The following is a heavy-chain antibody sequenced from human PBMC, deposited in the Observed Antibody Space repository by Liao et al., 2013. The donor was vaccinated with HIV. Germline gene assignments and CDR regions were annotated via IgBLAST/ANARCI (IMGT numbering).Heavy chain of an antibody. D-gene: IGHD3-3*01. Sequence: QVQLQESGPGLVKPSQTLSLTCTVSGGSVSSGFYYWSWIRQPAGKGLEWIGRIYTSGSTNYNPSLTSRVTMSVDMSKNQFSLKLSSVTAADTAVYYCARETITVLVVSNWSYFVLLGPREPWSPSPQ. J-gene: IGHJ4*02. V-gene: IGHV4-61*02. CDR1: GGSVSSGFYY. CDR2: IYTSGST. CDR3: ARETITVLVVSNWSYFVL.